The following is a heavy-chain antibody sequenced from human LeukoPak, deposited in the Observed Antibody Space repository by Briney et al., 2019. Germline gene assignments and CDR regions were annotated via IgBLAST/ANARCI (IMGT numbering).Heavy chain of an antibody. V-gene: IGHV3-48*03. CDR3: ARDLLVGAHFDY. CDR2: ISSSGSTI. D-gene: IGHD1-26*01. CDR1: GFTFSSYE. Sequence: GGPLRLSCAASGFTFSSYEMNWVRQAPGKGLEWVSYISSSGSTIYYADSVKGRFTISRDNAKNSLYLQMNSLRAEDTAVYYCARDLLVGAHFDYWGQGTLVTVSS. J-gene: IGHJ4*02.